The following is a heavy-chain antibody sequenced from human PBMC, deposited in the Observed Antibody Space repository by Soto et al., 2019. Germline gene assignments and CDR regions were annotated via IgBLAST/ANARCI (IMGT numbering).Heavy chain of an antibody. CDR3: ARGGYRGYDFLLDV. D-gene: IGHD5-12*01. Sequence: SVKVSFKASGDTFSSYPISWVRQAPGQGLEWMGGIIPILDTANYAQKIQGRVTITADESTSTAYMELSSLRSEDTAVYYCARGGYRGYDFLLDVWGQGTTVTVSS. CDR1: GDTFSSYP. V-gene: IGHV1-69*13. J-gene: IGHJ6*02. CDR2: IIPILDTA.